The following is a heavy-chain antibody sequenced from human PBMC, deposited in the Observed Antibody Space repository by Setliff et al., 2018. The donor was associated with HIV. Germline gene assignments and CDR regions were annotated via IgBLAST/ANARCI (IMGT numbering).Heavy chain of an antibody. Sequence: GASVKVSCKASGYTFTSYAMNWVRQAPGQGLEWMGWINTNTGNPTYAQGFTGRFVFSLDTSVSTAYLQISSLKAEDTAVYYCARGGTHYDFWSGYRLGYVDLWGRGALVTVSS. CDR1: GYTFTSYA. D-gene: IGHD3-3*01. V-gene: IGHV7-4-1*02. CDR2: INTNTGNP. CDR3: ARGGTHYDFWSGYRLGYVDL. J-gene: IGHJ2*01.